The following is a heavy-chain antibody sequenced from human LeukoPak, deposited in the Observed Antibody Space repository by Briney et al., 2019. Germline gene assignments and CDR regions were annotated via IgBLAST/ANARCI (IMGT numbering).Heavy chain of an antibody. D-gene: IGHD2-21*01. Sequence: GGSLRLSCAASGFTFDDYAMHWVRQAPGKGLEWVANIKQDGSENYFVDSVKGRFTISRDNAKNSLYLQMNSLRAEDTAVYYCPGDSSGDWYGSRHYGMDVWGQGTTVTVSS. V-gene: IGHV3-7*01. CDR3: PGDSSGDWYGSRHYGMDV. CDR2: IKQDGSEN. J-gene: IGHJ6*02. CDR1: GFTFDDYA.